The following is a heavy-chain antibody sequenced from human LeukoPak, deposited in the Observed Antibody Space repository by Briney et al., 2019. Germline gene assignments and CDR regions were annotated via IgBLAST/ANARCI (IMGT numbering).Heavy chain of an antibody. J-gene: IGHJ4*02. CDR1: GFTFSSYG. D-gene: IGHD3-22*01. V-gene: IGHV3-33*01. Sequence: GGSLRLSCAASGFTFSSYGMHWVRQAPGKGLEWVAVIWYDGSSKYYADSVKGRFTISRDNSKNTLYLQMNSLRAEDTAVYYCARDRDYDLNYFDYWGQGTLVTVSS. CDR2: IWYDGSSK. CDR3: ARDRDYDLNYFDY.